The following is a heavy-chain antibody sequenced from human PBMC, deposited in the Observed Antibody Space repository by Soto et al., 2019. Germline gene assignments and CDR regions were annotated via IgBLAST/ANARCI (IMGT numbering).Heavy chain of an antibody. CDR2: IYPSDSYT. CDR3: ARRVEIAVAGVYYFDY. J-gene: IGHJ4*02. V-gene: IGHV5-10-1*01. Sequence: PGEALKISCKGSGYSFTSYWISWVRQMPGKGLEWMGRIYPSDSYTNYSPSFQGHVTISADQSISTAYLQWSSLKASDTAMYYCARRVEIAVAGVYYFDYWGQGTLVTVSS. D-gene: IGHD6-19*01. CDR1: GYSFTSYW.